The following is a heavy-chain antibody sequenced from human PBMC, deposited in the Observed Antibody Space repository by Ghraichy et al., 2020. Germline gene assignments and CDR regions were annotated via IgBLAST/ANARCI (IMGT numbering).Heavy chain of an antibody. V-gene: IGHV3-21*01. D-gene: IGHD3-22*01. J-gene: IGHJ4*02. Sequence: GSLRLSCAASGFTFSSYSMNWVRQAPGKGLEWVSSISSSSSYIYYADSVKGRFTISRDNAKNSLYLQMNSLRAEDTAVYYCARVGYYYDSSGSLTNWGQGTLVTVSS. CDR1: GFTFSSYS. CDR2: ISSSSSYI. CDR3: ARVGYYYDSSGSLTN.